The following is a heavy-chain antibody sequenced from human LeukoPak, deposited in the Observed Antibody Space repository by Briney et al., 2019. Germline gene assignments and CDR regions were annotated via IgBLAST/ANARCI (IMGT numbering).Heavy chain of an antibody. CDR2: IKRKSDGGTT. CDR1: GFTFSNAW. CDR3: TTELDIRPNHY. V-gene: IGHV3-15*01. Sequence: PAGSLRLSCAASGFTFSNAWMSWVRHAPGRGLEWVGRIKRKSDGGTTDYAAPVKGRFTISRDDSKNTLYLQMNSLKSEDTAVYYCTTELDIRPNHYWGQGTLVTVSS. J-gene: IGHJ4*02. D-gene: IGHD3-22*01.